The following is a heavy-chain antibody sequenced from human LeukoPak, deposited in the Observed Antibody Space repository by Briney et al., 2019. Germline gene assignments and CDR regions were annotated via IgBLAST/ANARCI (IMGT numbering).Heavy chain of an antibody. Sequence: GRSLRLSCAASGFTFSSYAMHWVRQAPGKGLEWVAVISYDGSNKYYADSVKGRFTISRDNSRNTLYLQMNSLRAEDTAVYYCARDFCSSTSCYRPSDAFDIWGQGTMVTVSS. CDR3: ARDFCSSTSCYRPSDAFDI. J-gene: IGHJ3*02. V-gene: IGHV3-30-3*01. CDR2: ISYDGSNK. D-gene: IGHD2-2*02. CDR1: GFTFSSYA.